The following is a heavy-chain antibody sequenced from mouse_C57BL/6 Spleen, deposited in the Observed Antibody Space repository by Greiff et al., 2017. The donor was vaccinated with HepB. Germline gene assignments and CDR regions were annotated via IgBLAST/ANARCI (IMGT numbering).Heavy chain of an antibody. Sequence: EVNVVESGEGLVKPGGSLKLSCAASGFTFSSYAMSWVRQTPEKRLEWVAYISSGGDYIYYADTVKGRFTISRDNARNTLYLQMSSLKSEDTAMYYCTRGYYGSSYGYFDYWGQGTTLTVSS. D-gene: IGHD1-1*01. CDR3: TRGYYGSSYGYFDY. CDR1: GFTFSSYA. J-gene: IGHJ2*01. V-gene: IGHV5-9-1*02. CDR2: ISSGGDYI.